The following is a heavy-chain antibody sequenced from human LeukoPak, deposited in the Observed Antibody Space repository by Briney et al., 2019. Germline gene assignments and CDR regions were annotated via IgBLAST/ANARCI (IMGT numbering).Heavy chain of an antibody. Sequence: GASLKVSCKASGYTFTGYYMHWVRQAPGQGLEWMGWINPNSGGTNYAQKFQGWVTMTRDTTISTAYMELSRLRSDDTAVYYCARACGDLWYFDLWGRGTLVTVSS. CDR1: GYTFTGYY. CDR3: ARACGDLWYFDL. CDR2: INPNSGGT. V-gene: IGHV1-2*04. D-gene: IGHD7-27*01. J-gene: IGHJ2*01.